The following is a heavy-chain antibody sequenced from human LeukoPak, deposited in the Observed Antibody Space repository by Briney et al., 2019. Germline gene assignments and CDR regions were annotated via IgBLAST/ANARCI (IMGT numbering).Heavy chain of an antibody. V-gene: IGHV4-31*01. CDR3: ARSCPDYYDSSGYRPFDY. CDR2: IYYSGST. CDR1: GGSISSGGYY. D-gene: IGHD3-22*01. J-gene: IGHJ4*02. Sequence: SETLSLTCTVSGGSISSGGYYWSWIRQHPGKGLEWIGYIYYSGSTYYNPSLKSQVTISVDTSKNQFPLKLSSVTAADTAVYYCARSCPDYYDSSGYRPFDYWGQGTLVTVSS.